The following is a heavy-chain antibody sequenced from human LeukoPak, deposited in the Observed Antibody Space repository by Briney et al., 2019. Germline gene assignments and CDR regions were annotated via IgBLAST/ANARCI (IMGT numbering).Heavy chain of an antibody. D-gene: IGHD6-19*01. Sequence: GGSLRLSCAASSFTFSSYWMTWVRQAPGKGLEWVANIKEDGSKTFYVDSVKGRFTISRDNSKNTLYLQINSLRAEDTALYYCAKDHLPGIVVADRDYWGQGTLVTVSS. CDR3: AKDHLPGIVVADRDY. J-gene: IGHJ4*02. V-gene: IGHV3-7*03. CDR2: IKEDGSKT. CDR1: SFTFSSYW.